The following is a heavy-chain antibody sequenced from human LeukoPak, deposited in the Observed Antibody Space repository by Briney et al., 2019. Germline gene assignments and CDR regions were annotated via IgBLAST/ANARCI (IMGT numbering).Heavy chain of an antibody. V-gene: IGHV3-23*01. Sequence: RGSLRLSCAASGFTFSSFDMTWVRQAPGKGLEWASRITGSGDNTYFLDSVKGRFTISRDNSKNTLYLQMNSLGAEDTATYYCARRSCSNGSCFGFTQDYWGQGTLVTVSS. CDR2: ITGSGDNT. J-gene: IGHJ4*02. CDR1: GFTFSSFD. D-gene: IGHD2-8*01. CDR3: ARRSCSNGSCFGFTQDY.